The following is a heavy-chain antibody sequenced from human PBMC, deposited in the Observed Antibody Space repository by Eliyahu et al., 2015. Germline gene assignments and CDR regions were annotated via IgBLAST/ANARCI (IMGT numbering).Heavy chain of an antibody. CDR2: ISGSGGST. CDR3: AKSLGDCSGGSCFFDY. J-gene: IGHJ4*02. CDR1: GFTFXXYA. D-gene: IGHD2-15*01. Sequence: EVQLLESGGGLVQPGGSLRLSCAASGFTFXXYAMSWVRQAPGKGLEWVSAISGSGGSTYYADSVKGRFTISRDNSKNTLYLQMNSLRAEDTAVYYCAKSLGDCSGGSCFFDYWGQGTLVTVSS. V-gene: IGHV3-23*01.